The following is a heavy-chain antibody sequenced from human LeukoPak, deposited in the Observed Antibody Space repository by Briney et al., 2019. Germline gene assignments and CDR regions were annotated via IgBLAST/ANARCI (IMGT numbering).Heavy chain of an antibody. CDR1: GGSISSGGYY. CDR3: TALAGAEVTNWFDP. J-gene: IGHJ5*02. CDR2: IYYSGST. D-gene: IGHD1-26*01. V-gene: IGHV4-31*03. Sequence: SETLSPTCTVSGGSISSGGYYWSWIRQHPGKGLEWIGHIYYSGSTYYNPSLKSRVTISVDTSKNQFSLKLSSVTAADTAVYYCTALAGAEVTNWFDPWGQGTLVIVSS.